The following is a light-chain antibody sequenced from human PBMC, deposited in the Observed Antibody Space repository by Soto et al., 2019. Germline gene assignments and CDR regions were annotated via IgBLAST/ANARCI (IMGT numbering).Light chain of an antibody. Sequence: TQLTQSPSFLSASVGDRVTITCRASQDVSRSLGWYQQKPGKAPKLLISAASTLHSGVPSRFSGSGSGTDFTLTISSLQPEDFATYYCQQLWTYPLTFGGGTKV. CDR3: QQLWTYPLT. J-gene: IGKJ4*01. V-gene: IGKV1-9*01. CDR1: QDVSRS. CDR2: AAS.